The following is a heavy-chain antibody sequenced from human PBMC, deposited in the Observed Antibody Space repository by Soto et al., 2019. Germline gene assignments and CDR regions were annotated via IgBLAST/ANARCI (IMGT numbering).Heavy chain of an antibody. V-gene: IGHV3-7*01. Sequence: GGSLRLSCAASGFTFSSYWMSWVRQAPGKGLEWVANIKQDGSEKYYVDSVKGRFTISRDNAKNSLYLQMNSLRAEDTAVYYCVVLRVVAATHLFDYWGQGTLVTVSS. CDR2: IKQDGSEK. D-gene: IGHD2-15*01. J-gene: IGHJ4*02. CDR3: VVLRVVAATHLFDY. CDR1: GFTFSSYW.